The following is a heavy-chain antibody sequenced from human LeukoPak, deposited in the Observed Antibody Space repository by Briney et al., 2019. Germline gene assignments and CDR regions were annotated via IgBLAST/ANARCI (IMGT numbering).Heavy chain of an antibody. Sequence: ASVKVSCKASGYTFTSYYMHWVRQAPGQGLEWMGIINPSGGSTSYAQKLQGRVTMPTDTSTSTAYMELRSLRSDDTAVYYCARHLFSAPYYFDYWGQGTLVTVSS. CDR1: GYTFTSYY. J-gene: IGHJ4*02. CDR3: ARHLFSAPYYFDY. V-gene: IGHV1-46*01. CDR2: INPSGGST. D-gene: IGHD3-10*02.